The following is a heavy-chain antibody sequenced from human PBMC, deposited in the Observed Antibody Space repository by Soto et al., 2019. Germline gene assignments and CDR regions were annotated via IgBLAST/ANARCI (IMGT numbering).Heavy chain of an antibody. CDR2: INPSGGST. Sequence: ASVKVSCKASGYTFTTYYIHWVRQAPGQGLEWMGIINPSGGSTNYAQKFQGRVTMTSDTSTSTVYMELSSLRTEDTAVYYCARVIVPTTVTTSNWFDPWGQGTLVTVPQ. D-gene: IGHD4-17*01. V-gene: IGHV1-46*01. CDR3: ARVIVPTTVTTSNWFDP. CDR1: GYTFTTYY. J-gene: IGHJ5*02.